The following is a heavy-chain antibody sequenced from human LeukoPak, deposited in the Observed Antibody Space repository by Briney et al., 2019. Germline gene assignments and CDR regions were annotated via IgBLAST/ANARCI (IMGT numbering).Heavy chain of an antibody. D-gene: IGHD6-13*01. CDR3: ARDTGYGSSSPEY. V-gene: IGHV3-30*04. CDR2: ISYDGSNK. Sequence: GGSLRLSCAASGFTFSSYAMHWVRQAPGKGLEWVAVISYDGSNKYYADSVKGRFTISRDNSKNTLYLQMNSLRAEDTAVYYCARDTGYGSSSPEYWGQGTLVTVSS. CDR1: GFTFSSYA. J-gene: IGHJ4*02.